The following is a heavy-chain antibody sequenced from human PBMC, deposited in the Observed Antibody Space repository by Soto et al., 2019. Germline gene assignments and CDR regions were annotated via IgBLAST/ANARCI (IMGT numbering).Heavy chain of an antibody. CDR2: IFSDNER. CDR3: ARMKVDSYQFYYAMDV. V-gene: IGHV2-26*01. J-gene: IGHJ6*02. Sequence: SGPTLVNPTETLTLTCTVSGFSLTTGKMGVSWIRQPPGKALEWLAHIFSDNERSYSTSLQGRLTISKDTSGSQVVLSMTNVDPVDTATYYCARMKVDSYQFYYAMDVWGQGTTVTVSS. CDR1: GFSLTTGKMG. D-gene: IGHD3-9*01.